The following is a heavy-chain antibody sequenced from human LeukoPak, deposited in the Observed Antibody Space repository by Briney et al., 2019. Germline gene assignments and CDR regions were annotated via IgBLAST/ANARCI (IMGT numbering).Heavy chain of an antibody. CDR3: ARGDAFSAAH. CDR2: IHPEGDEK. J-gene: IGHJ4*02. D-gene: IGHD6-25*01. V-gene: IGHV3-7*04. Sequence: GGSLRLSCVASGFTFGNFWMSWVRHAPGRGLEWVANIHPEGDEKYHVESVMGRFTISRDNAESSLFLQMNGLRAEDTAVYYCARGDAFSAAHWGQGTLVTVSS. CDR1: GFTFGNFW.